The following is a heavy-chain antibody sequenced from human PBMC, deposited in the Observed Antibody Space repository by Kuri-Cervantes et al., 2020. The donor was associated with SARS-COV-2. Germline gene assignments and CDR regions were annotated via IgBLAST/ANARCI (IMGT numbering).Heavy chain of an antibody. D-gene: IGHD5-18*01. V-gene: IGHV4-61*01. CDR3: ARDVVHTYGWRAFDY. CDR1: GGSVSSGSYY. J-gene: IGHJ4*02. CDR2: IYYSGST. Sequence: SETLSLTCTVSGGSVSSGSYYWSWIRQPPGKGLEWIGYIYYSGSTNYNPSLKSRVTISVDTSKNQFSLKLSSVTAADTAVYYCARDVVHTYGWRAFDYWGQGSLVTVSS.